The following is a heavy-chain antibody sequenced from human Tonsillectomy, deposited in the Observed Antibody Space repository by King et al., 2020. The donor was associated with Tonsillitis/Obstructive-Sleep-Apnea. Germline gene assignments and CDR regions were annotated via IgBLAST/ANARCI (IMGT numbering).Heavy chain of an antibody. CDR1: GGSISSYY. Sequence: VQLQESGPGLVKPSETLSLTCTVSGGSISSYYWSWIRQPPGKGLEWIGYIYYSGSTNYNPSLKSRVTISVDTSKNQFSLKLSSVTAADTAVYYCARDPRPLGDAFDIWGQGTMVTVSS. V-gene: IGHV4-59*01. CDR2: IYYSGST. J-gene: IGHJ3*02. D-gene: IGHD7-27*01. CDR3: ARDPRPLGDAFDI.